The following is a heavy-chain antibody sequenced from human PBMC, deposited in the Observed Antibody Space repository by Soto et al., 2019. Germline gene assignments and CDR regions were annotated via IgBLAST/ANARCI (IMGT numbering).Heavy chain of an antibody. J-gene: IGHJ4*02. D-gene: IGHD3-10*01. CDR1: GITFGIYG. Sequence: PGGSLRLSCAASGITFGIYGMHWVRQAPGKGLEWLAVIWFDGSTQYYADSVKGRFTISRDNAKNTLYLQMNNLRAEDTALYYCAGGPLLRGTGYFDYWGQGTQVTVSS. V-gene: IGHV3-33*01. CDR3: AGGPLLRGTGYFDY. CDR2: IWFDGSTQ.